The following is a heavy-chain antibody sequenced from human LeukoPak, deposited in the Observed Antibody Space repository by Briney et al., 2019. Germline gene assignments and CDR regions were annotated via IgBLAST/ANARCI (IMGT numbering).Heavy chain of an antibody. Sequence: PSETLSLTCTVSGGSISSGSYYWSWIRQPAGKGLEWIGRIYTSGSTNYNPSLKSRVTISVDTSKNQFSLKLSSVTAADTAVYYCARESSIVGALGSDAFDIWGQGTMVTVSS. CDR2: IYTSGST. CDR3: ARESSIVGALGSDAFDI. J-gene: IGHJ3*02. D-gene: IGHD1-26*01. CDR1: GGSISSGSYY. V-gene: IGHV4-61*02.